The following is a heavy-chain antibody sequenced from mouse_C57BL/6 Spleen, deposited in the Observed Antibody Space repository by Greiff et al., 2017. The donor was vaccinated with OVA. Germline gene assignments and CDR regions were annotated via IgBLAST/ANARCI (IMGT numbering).Heavy chain of an antibody. V-gene: IGHV1-81*01. CDR2: IYPRSGNT. Sequence: QVQLQQSGAELARPGASVKLSCKASGYTFTSYGISWVKQRTGQGLEWIGEIYPRSGNTYYNEKFKGKATLTADKSSSTAYMELRSLTSEDSAVYFCARYRDWFAYWGQGTLVTVSA. CDR3: ARYRDWFAY. J-gene: IGHJ3*01. CDR1: GYTFTSYG.